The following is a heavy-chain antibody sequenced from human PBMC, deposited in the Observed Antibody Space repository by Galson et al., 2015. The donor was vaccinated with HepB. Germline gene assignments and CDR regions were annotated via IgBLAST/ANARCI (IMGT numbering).Heavy chain of an antibody. Sequence: SVKVSCKASGGTFSSYAISWVQQAPGQGLEWMGGIIPIFGTANYAQKFQGRVTITADESTSTAYMELSSLRSEDTAVYYCARDRICSSTSCYTSGMDVWGQGTTVTVSS. CDR3: ARDRICSSTSCYTSGMDV. V-gene: IGHV1-69*13. D-gene: IGHD2-2*02. J-gene: IGHJ6*02. CDR1: GGTFSSYA. CDR2: IIPIFGTA.